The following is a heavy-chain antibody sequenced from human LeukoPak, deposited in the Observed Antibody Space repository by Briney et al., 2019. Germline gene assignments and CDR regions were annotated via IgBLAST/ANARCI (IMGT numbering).Heavy chain of an antibody. CDR2: ISYGGSNK. Sequence: GGSLRLSCAASGFTFSSYGMHWVRQAPGKGLEWVAVISYGGSNKYYADSVKGRFTISRDNSKNTLYLQMNSLRAEDTAVYYCAKDQRTFSSGWYYFDYWGQGTLVTVSS. J-gene: IGHJ4*02. CDR1: GFTFSSYG. D-gene: IGHD6-19*01. V-gene: IGHV3-30*18. CDR3: AKDQRTFSSGWYYFDY.